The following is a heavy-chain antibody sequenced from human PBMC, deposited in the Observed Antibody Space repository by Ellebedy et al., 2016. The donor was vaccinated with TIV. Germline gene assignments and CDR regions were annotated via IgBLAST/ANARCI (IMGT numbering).Heavy chain of an antibody. J-gene: IGHJ4*02. CDR3: ARDLVLGSGSTDY. Sequence: GESLKISCAASGFTFSSYSINWVRQAPGKGLEWVSYISNSGDTIYYADSVKGRFTISRDDANNSVCLQMNSLRAEDTAAYYCARDLVLGSGSTDYWGQGTLVTV. CDR1: GFTFSSYS. D-gene: IGHD3-10*01. V-gene: IGHV3-48*01. CDR2: ISNSGDTI.